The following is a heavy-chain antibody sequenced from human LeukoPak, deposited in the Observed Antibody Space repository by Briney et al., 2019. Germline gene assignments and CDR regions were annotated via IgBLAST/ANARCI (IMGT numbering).Heavy chain of an antibody. CDR1: AFTFSSYL. V-gene: IGHV3-23*01. CDR3: ASELRFLEWLPDY. CDR2: ISGSGDNT. J-gene: IGHJ4*02. D-gene: IGHD3-3*01. Sequence: PGGSLRLSCAASAFTFSSYLMSWVRQAPGKGLEWVSGISGSGDNTYYAASVQGRFTISRDNSKNTLYLQMNSLRAEDTAVYYCASELRFLEWLPDYWGQGTLVTVSS.